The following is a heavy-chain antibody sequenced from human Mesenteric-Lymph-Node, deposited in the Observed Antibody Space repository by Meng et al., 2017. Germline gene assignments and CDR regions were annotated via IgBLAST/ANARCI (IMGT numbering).Heavy chain of an antibody. CDR1: GGSISSGGFY. CDR2: IYYSGST. V-gene: IGHV4-31*03. Sequence: QGSGPGLVKPSQLSYLTGTVSGGSISSGGFYWSWIRQHPGKGLEWIGYIYYSGSTYYNPSLRSRVAISIDTSKNQFSLKLTSVTAADTAVYFCARTNYGDYNWFDPWGQGTLVTVSS. D-gene: IGHD4-17*01. CDR3: ARTNYGDYNWFDP. J-gene: IGHJ5*02.